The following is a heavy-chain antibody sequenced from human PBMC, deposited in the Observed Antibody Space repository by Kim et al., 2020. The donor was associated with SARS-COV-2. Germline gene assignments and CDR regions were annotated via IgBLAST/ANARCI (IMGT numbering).Heavy chain of an antibody. J-gene: IGHJ4*02. CDR3: ARTFYYYGSGSYPYYFDY. CDR1: GYSFTSYW. Sequence: GESLKISCKGSGYSFTSYWIGWVRQMPGKGLEWMGIIYPGDSDTRYSPSFQGQVTISADKSISTAYLQWSSLKASDTAMYYCARTFYYYGSGSYPYYFDYWGQGTLVTVSS. CDR2: IYPGDSDT. D-gene: IGHD3-10*01. V-gene: IGHV5-51*01.